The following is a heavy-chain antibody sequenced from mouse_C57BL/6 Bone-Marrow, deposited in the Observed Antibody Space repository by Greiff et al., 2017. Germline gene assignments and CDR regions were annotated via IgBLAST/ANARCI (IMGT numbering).Heavy chain of an antibody. CDR3: ARFPYEAMDL. V-gene: IGHV1-81*01. J-gene: IGHJ4*01. CDR1: GYTFTSYG. D-gene: IGHD2-3*01. Sequence: VQLQQSGAELARPGASVKLSCKASGYTFTSYGISWVKQRTGQGLEWIGEIYPRSGNTYYNEKFKGKATLTADKSSSTAYMELRSLTSEDSAVYFCARFPYEAMDLWGRGTSVTVSS. CDR2: IYPRSGNT.